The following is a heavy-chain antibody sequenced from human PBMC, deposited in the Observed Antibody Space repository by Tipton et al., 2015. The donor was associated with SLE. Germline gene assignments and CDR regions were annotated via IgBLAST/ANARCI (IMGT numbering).Heavy chain of an antibody. CDR2: IYYSGST. Sequence: TLSLTCTVSGDSINSHYWSWIRQPPGKGLEWIGYIYYSGSTNYNPSLKSRVTISVDTSKNQFSLKLSSVTAADTAVYYCARLRRDGYNFDAFDIWGQGTMVTVSA. CDR3: ARLRRDGYNFDAFDI. CDR1: GDSINSHY. D-gene: IGHD5-24*01. V-gene: IGHV4-59*11. J-gene: IGHJ3*02.